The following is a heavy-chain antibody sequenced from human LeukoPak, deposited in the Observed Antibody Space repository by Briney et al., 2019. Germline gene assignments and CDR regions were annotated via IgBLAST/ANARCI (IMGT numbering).Heavy chain of an antibody. V-gene: IGHV1-2*02. CDR2: INLNSGGT. CDR1: GFTFTGYY. Sequence: ASVKVSCKTSGFTFTGYYMHWVRQAPGQGLEWMGWINLNSGGTNYAQNFQGRVTMTRDTSITTVYMELSRLTSDGTAVYYCARDRVTTNTPYFDSWGQGTLVTVSS. J-gene: IGHJ4*02. D-gene: IGHD4-17*01. CDR3: ARDRVTTNTPYFDS.